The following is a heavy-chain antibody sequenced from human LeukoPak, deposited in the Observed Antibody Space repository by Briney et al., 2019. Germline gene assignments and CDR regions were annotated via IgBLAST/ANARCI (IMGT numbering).Heavy chain of an antibody. J-gene: IGHJ3*02. CDR1: GGTFSSYA. CDR3: ARTYGDYSSAFDI. D-gene: IGHD4-17*01. V-gene: IGHV1-69*13. Sequence: SVKVSCKASGGTFSSYAISWVRQAPGQGLEWTGGIIPIFGTANYAQKFQGRVTITADESTSTAYMELSSLRSEDTAVYYCARTYGDYSSAFDIWGQGTMVTVSS. CDR2: IIPIFGTA.